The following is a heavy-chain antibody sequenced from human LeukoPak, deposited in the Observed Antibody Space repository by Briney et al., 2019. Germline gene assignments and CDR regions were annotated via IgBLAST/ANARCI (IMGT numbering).Heavy chain of an antibody. D-gene: IGHD6-13*01. CDR3: ASGRLEAAGDY. CDR2: IRSKANSYAT. CDR1: GFTFSDSA. J-gene: IGHJ4*02. V-gene: IGHV3-73*01. Sequence: GGSLRLSCPATGFTFSDSAMHWVRQASWKGLAWVGRIRSKANSYATSYAASVKGRFTISRDDSKNTAYLQMNSLKTEDTAVYYCASGRLEAAGDYWGQGTLVTVSS.